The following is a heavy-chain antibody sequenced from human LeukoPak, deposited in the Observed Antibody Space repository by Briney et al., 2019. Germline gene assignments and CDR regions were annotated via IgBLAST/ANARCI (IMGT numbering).Heavy chain of an antibody. Sequence: GASVKVSCKASGCTFTGYYMHWVRQAPGQGLEWMGWINPNSGGTNYAQKFQGWVTMTRDTSISTAYMELSRLRSDDTAVYYCARGPRSRYYYGSGSYYPPFDYWGQGTLVTVSS. J-gene: IGHJ4*02. CDR2: INPNSGGT. V-gene: IGHV1-2*04. D-gene: IGHD3-10*01. CDR3: ARGPRSRYYYGSGSYYPPFDY. CDR1: GCTFTGYY.